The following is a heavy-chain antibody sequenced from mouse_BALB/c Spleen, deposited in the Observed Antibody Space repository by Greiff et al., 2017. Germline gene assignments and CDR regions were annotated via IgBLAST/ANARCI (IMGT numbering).Heavy chain of an antibody. Sequence: QVQLQQPGAELVKPGASVKLSCKASGYTFTSYWMHWVKQRPGQGLEWIGEINPSNGRTNYNEKFKSKATLTVDKSSSTAYMQLSSLTSEDSAVYYCARGDYYYGSSTGFAYWGQGTLVTVSA. J-gene: IGHJ3*01. CDR3: ARGDYYYGSSTGFAY. V-gene: IGHV1S81*02. D-gene: IGHD1-1*01. CDR1: GYTFTSYW. CDR2: INPSNGRT.